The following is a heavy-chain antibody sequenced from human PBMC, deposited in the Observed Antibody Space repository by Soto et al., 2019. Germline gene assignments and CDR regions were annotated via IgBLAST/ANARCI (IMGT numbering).Heavy chain of an antibody. V-gene: IGHV3-23*01. D-gene: IGHD3-3*01. CDR2: ISGSDCKT. CDR3: VRWSYLDY. Sequence: GGYLRLSCASSGFSFISYAMVWFRQAPGKGLEWVSTISGSDCKTFYAYSVRGRFSISRDTSKNMLYLQMNNLRGDDTAVYYCVRWSYLDYWGQGTRVTVSS. CDR1: GFSFISYA. J-gene: IGHJ4*02.